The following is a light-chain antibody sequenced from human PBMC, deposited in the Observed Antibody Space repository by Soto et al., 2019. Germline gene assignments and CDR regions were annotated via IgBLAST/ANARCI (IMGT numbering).Light chain of an antibody. J-gene: IGLJ1*01. Sequence: QCSLAQPRSVSDSPGQSVTISCTGTVNDVGAYNYVSWYQQHPGRPPKLMIYDVARWPSGVPDRFSGSKSGNTASLTISGLQAEDEADYFCCSYAGGYPYLYGTRTKVNVL. CDR3: CSYAGGYPYL. CDR1: VNDVGAYNY. V-gene: IGLV2-11*01. CDR2: DVA.